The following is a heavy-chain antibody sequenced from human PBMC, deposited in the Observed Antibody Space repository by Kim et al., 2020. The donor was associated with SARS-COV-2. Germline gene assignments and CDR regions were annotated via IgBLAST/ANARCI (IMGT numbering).Heavy chain of an antibody. CDR1: GFTFSSYG. Sequence: GGSLRLSCAASGFTFSSYGMHWVRQAPGKGLEWVAVISYVGSQEHYADSVKGRFSICRDNSKNTLYLQMNSLRPEDTAVYYCAKDYDFRNYYGMDVWGQGTTITVSS. V-gene: IGHV3-30*18. CDR2: ISYVGSQE. CDR3: AKDYDFRNYYGMDV. D-gene: IGHD5-12*01. J-gene: IGHJ6*02.